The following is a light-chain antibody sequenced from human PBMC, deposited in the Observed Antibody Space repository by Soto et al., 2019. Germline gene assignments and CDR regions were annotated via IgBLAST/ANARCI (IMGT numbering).Light chain of an antibody. CDR3: QQSHTTPWT. CDR1: QSITNY. CDR2: AAS. V-gene: IGKV1-39*01. J-gene: IGKJ1*01. Sequence: DIQLTQSPSSLSASVGDRVTITCRASQSITNYLNWYQQKEGKAPKVLINAASSLQSGVPSRFSGSGSGTDFTLTISSLQPEDFASYYCQQSHTTPWTFGQGTKVEIK.